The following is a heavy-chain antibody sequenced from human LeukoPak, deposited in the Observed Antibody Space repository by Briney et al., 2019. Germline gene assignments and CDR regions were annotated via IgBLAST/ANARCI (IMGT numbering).Heavy chain of an antibody. CDR3: ARQTNSGYDWRFDS. V-gene: IGHV4-34*01. D-gene: IGHD5-12*01. J-gene: IGHJ4*02. Sequence: PSETLSLTCAAYGGSFSGYSWSWIRQPPGKGLEWIGEINHSGSANYNPSLKSRVTMSVDTSKSQFSLRLSSVTAADTALYYCARQTNSGYDWRFDSWGQGTLVTVSS. CDR1: GGSFSGYS. CDR2: INHSGSA.